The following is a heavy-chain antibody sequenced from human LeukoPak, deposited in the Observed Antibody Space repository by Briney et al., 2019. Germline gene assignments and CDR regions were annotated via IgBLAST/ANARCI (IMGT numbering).Heavy chain of an antibody. CDR2: IRSKTNRFAT. Sequence: GGSLRLSCAASGFTFSGSAMHWVRQASGRGLEWVGRIRSKTNRFATAYAASVKGRFNISRDDSKNTAYLQMNSLKTEDTAVYYCARRLSGSYFFDYWGQGTLVTVSS. CDR1: GFTFSGSA. J-gene: IGHJ4*02. D-gene: IGHD1-26*01. CDR3: ARRLSGSYFFDY. V-gene: IGHV3-73*01.